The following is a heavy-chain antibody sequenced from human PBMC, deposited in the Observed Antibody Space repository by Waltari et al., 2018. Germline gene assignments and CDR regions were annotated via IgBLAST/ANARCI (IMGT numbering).Heavy chain of an antibody. D-gene: IGHD2-2*01. CDR2: IIPIFGTA. CDR1: GGTFSSYA. J-gene: IGHJ3*02. CDR3: ARAHCSSTSCYLLAAVSNAFDI. Sequence: QVQLVQSGAEVKKPGSSVKVSCKASGGTFSSYAISWARQAPGQGLEWMGGIIPIFGTANYAQKFKGRVTITADESTSTAYMELSSLRSEDTAVYYCARAHCSSTSCYLLAAVSNAFDIWGQGTMVTVSS. V-gene: IGHV1-69*01.